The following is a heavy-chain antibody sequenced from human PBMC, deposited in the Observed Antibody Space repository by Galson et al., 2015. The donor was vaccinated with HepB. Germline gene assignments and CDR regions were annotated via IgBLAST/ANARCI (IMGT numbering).Heavy chain of an antibody. J-gene: IGHJ4*02. V-gene: IGHV3-53*01. CDR1: GFTVSSNY. D-gene: IGHD4-23*01. Sequence: SLRLSCAASGFTVSSNYMSWVRQAPGKGLEWVSVIYSGGSTYYADSVKGRFTISRDNSKNTLYLQMNSLRAEDTAVYYCAREIYGGKRGNYFDYWGQGTLVTVSS. CDR3: AREIYGGKRGNYFDY. CDR2: IYSGGST.